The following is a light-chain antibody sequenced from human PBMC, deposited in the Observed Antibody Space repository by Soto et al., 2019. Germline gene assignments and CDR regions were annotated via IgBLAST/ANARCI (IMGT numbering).Light chain of an antibody. J-gene: IGKJ5*01. Sequence: GDGVTIPCRASQGVSSSLAWYHQQPGKAPKLLIYAATTLQSGVPSRFSGSGSGTDFTLTINSLRPEDFATYYCQQLHSYPFTFGQGTRLEIK. CDR2: AAT. CDR1: QGVSSS. V-gene: IGKV1-9*01. CDR3: QQLHSYPFT.